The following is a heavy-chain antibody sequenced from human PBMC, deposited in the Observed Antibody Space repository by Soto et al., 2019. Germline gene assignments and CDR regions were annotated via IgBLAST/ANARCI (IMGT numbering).Heavy chain of an antibody. D-gene: IGHD2-2*01. CDR2: IYYSGST. Sequence: SETLSLTCTVSGGSISSGGYYWSWIRQHPGKGLEWIGYIYYSGSTYYNPSLKSRVTISVDTSKDQFSLKLSSVTAADTAVYYCVRVTLYDCSSTSCYSYYFDYWGQGTLVTVSS. V-gene: IGHV4-31*03. CDR1: GGSISSGGYY. J-gene: IGHJ4*02. CDR3: VRVTLYDCSSTSCYSYYFDY.